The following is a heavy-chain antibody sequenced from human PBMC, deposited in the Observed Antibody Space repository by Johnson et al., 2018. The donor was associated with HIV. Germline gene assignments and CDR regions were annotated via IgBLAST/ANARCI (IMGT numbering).Heavy chain of an antibody. V-gene: IGHV3-23*04. D-gene: IGHD1-14*01. J-gene: IGHJ3*02. CDR3: AKDRVGIYGEPGDI. CDR2: ISGSGGST. CDR1: GFTFSSYA. Sequence: VQVVESGGGLVQPGGSLRLSCAASGFTFSSYAMSWVRQAPGKGLEWVSAISGSGGSTYYADSVKGRFTISRDNSKNTLYLQMNRLRAEDTAVYYFAKDRVGIYGEPGDIWGQGTMVTVSS.